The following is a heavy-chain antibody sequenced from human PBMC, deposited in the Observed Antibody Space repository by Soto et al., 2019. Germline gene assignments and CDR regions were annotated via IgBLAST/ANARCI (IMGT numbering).Heavy chain of an antibody. CDR2: IWYDGTTK. CDR1: GFSLSGYG. V-gene: IGHV3-33*01. Sequence: QVQLVESGGGVVQPGRSLRLSCEVSGFSLSGYGMHWVRQAPGKGLEWVAVIWYDGTTKNYADSVKGRFTISRDSSKNTVYLQMDSLKVEDTAVYYCARDVDRTSHLNWFDPWGQGVMGTVSS. D-gene: IGHD5-12*01. CDR3: ARDVDRTSHLNWFDP. J-gene: IGHJ5*02.